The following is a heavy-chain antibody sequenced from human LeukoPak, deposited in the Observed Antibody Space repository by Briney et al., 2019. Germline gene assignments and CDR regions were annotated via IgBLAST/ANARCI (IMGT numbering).Heavy chain of an antibody. Sequence: GGSLRLSCAASGFIFSNHWMNWVRQAPGKGLEWVANINERGSETYYADYVKGRFTISRDNTKKSLFLQLNSLSVEDTAMYYCAKDYSFSNFNWGQGTLVTVSS. CDR2: INERGSET. J-gene: IGHJ4*02. V-gene: IGHV3-7*01. D-gene: IGHD2-15*01. CDR1: GFIFSNHW. CDR3: AKDYSFSNFN.